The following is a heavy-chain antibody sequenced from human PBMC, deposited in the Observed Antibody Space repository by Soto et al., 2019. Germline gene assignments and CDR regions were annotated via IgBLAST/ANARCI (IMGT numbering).Heavy chain of an antibody. CDR1: GFTFSSYS. CDR3: ARDTHYSSGYPPVDYFDY. J-gene: IGHJ4*02. CDR2: ISSSSSYI. V-gene: IGHV3-21*01. D-gene: IGHD3-22*01. Sequence: GGSLRLSCAASGFTFSSYSMNWVRQAPGKGLEWVSSISSSSSYIYYADSVKGRFTISRDNAKNSLYLQMNSLRAEDTAMYYCARDTHYSSGYPPVDYFDYWGQGTLVTVAS.